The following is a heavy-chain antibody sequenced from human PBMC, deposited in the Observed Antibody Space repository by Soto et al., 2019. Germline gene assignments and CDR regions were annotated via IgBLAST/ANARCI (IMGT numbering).Heavy chain of an antibody. CDR2: ISGSGGST. J-gene: IGHJ6*03. D-gene: IGHD2-2*01. CDR1: GFTFSSYA. Sequence: EVQLLESGGGLVQPGGSLRLSCAASGFTFSSYAMSWVRQAPGKGLEWVSAISGSGGSTYYADSVKGRFTISRDNSKNTLYLQMNSLRAEDTAVYYCAKNGCSSTSCSRDYYYYMDVWGKGTTVTVSS. V-gene: IGHV3-23*01. CDR3: AKNGCSSTSCSRDYYYYMDV.